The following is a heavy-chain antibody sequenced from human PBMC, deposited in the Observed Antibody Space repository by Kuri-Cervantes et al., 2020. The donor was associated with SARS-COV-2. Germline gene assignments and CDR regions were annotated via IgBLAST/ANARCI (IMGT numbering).Heavy chain of an antibody. CDR3: ARHDYGDRLTYYYGMDV. CDR2: IYYNGST. J-gene: IGHJ6*02. V-gene: IGHV4-61*01. Sequence: SQTLSLTCTVSGTSVSSGSYYWSWILQPPGKGLEWIGYIYYNGSTNYNPTLKSRVTISVDTSKNQFSLKLSSVTAADTAMYYCARHDYGDRLTYYYGMDVWGQGTTVTVSS. CDR1: GTSVSSGSYY. D-gene: IGHD4-17*01.